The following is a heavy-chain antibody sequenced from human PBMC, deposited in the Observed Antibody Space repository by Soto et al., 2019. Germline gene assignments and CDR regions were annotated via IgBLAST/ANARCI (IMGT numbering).Heavy chain of an antibody. D-gene: IGHD2-2*01. CDR1: GYTFTSYY. J-gene: IGHJ6*03. CDR2: INPSGGST. CDR3: ARKGCSSTSCYYYYYYMDV. V-gene: IGHV1-46*03. Sequence: ASVKVSCKASGYTFTSYYMHWVRQAPGQGLEWVGIINPSGGSTSYAQKFQGRVTMTRDTSTSTVYMELSSLRSEDTAVYYCARKGCSSTSCYYYYYYMDVWGKGTTVTVSS.